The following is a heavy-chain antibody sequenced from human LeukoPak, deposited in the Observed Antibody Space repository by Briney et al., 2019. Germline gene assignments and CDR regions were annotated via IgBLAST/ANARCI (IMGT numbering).Heavy chain of an antibody. CDR3: AKDPSSGFGDGDAFDI. D-gene: IGHD3-10*01. CDR2: ISSGGGST. V-gene: IGHV3-23*01. J-gene: IGHJ3*02. Sequence: PGGSLRLSCAASALSFSSYAMSWVRQAPGKGLEWVSGISSGGGSTYFADSVRGRFIISRDNSKNTLHLQMDSLRVEDTAVYYCAKDPSSGFGDGDAFDIWGQGTTVTVSS. CDR1: ALSFSSYA.